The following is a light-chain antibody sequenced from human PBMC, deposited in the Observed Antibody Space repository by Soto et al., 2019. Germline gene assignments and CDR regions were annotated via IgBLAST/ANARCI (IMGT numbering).Light chain of an antibody. J-gene: IGKJ1*01. CDR1: EDITNY. Sequence: IQLTQSPSSLSASVGDRVTVTCRASEDITNYLAWYQQKVGKAPKLLIYDASTLHSGVPSRFSGSGSGTEFTLTISSLQPDDFATYYCQQYNSYSRTFGQGTKVDIK. CDR3: QQYNSYSRT. V-gene: IGKV1-9*01. CDR2: DAS.